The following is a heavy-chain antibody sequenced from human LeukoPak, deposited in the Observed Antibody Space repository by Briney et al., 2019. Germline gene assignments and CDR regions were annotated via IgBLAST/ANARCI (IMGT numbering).Heavy chain of an antibody. D-gene: IGHD2/OR15-2a*01. V-gene: IGHV1-2*02. J-gene: IGHJ6*04. Sequence: ASVKVSCXASGYTFTSYYMHWVRLAPGQGLEWMGWIKPNSGGTNYAQKFQGRVTMTRDTSISTAYMELSRLRSDDTAAYYCARTPLYAMDVWGKGTTVTVSS. CDR2: IKPNSGGT. CDR1: GYTFTSYY. CDR3: ARTPLYAMDV.